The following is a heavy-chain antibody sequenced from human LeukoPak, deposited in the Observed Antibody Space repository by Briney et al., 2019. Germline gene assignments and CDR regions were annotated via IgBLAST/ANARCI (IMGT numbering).Heavy chain of an antibody. CDR1: GGSISSYY. Sequence: ETLSLTCTVSGGSISSYYWSWIWQPPGKGLEWIGYIYYSGSTNYNPSLKSRVTISVDTSKNQFSLKLSSVTAADTAVYYCARAVDTAMVTDYWGQGTLVTVSS. D-gene: IGHD5-18*01. J-gene: IGHJ4*02. V-gene: IGHV4-59*08. CDR3: ARAVDTAMVTDY. CDR2: IYYSGST.